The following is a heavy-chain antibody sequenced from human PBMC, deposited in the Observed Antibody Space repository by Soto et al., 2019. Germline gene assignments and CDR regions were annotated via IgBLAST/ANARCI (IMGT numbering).Heavy chain of an antibody. D-gene: IGHD3-3*01. CDR1: GFSLSTSGVG. CDR3: AHSPYSGIFGVVIGPYFDY. CDR2: IYWDDDK. J-gene: IGHJ4*02. Sequence: SGPTLVKPTQTLTLTCTFSGFSLSTSGVGVGWIRQPPGKALEWLALIYWDDDKRYSPSLKCRLTINKDTSKNQVVLTMTNMDPVDTATYYCAHSPYSGIFGVVIGPYFDYWGQGTLVTVSS. V-gene: IGHV2-5*02.